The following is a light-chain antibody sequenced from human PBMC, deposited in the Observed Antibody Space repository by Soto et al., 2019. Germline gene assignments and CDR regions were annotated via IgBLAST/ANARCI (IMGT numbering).Light chain of an antibody. CDR2: KAS. J-gene: IGKJ1*01. CDR3: HQYSASHT. Sequence: DIQMTQSPSTLSASVGDRIIITCRASESISSWLAWYQQKPGKAPKLLIYKASSLESGVPSRFSASGSGTDFTITISSLQHDYATTYCRHQYSASHTFGQGTKVEIK. V-gene: IGKV1-5*03. CDR1: ESISSW.